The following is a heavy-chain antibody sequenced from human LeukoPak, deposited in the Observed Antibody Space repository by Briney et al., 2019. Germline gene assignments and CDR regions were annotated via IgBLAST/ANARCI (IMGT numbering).Heavy chain of an antibody. CDR1: GGSVGSNY. D-gene: IGHD6-19*01. V-gene: IGHV4-59*02. CDR3: ARGSGWYPH. CDR2: ISYSGDT. J-gene: IGHJ1*01. Sequence: SETLSLTCSVSGGSVGSNYWSWVRQPPGKGLERIGYISYSGDTKYNPSLKSRLSMSVDTSKNQCSLMLTSVTAADTAVYYCARGSGWYPHWGQGTLVTVSS.